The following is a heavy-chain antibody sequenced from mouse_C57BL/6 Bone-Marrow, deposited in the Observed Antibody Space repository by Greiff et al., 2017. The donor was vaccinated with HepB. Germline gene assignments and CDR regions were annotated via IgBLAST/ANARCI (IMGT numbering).Heavy chain of an antibody. D-gene: IGHD1-1*01. V-gene: IGHV5-12*01. CDR1: GFTFSDYY. CDR3: ARHNGSSDYYAMDY. CDR2: ISNGGGST. Sequence: EVKLMESGGGLVQPGGSLKLSCAASGFTFSDYYMYWVRQTPEKRLEWVAYISNGGGSTYYPDTVKGRFTISRDNAKNTLYLQMSRLKSEDTAMYYCARHNGSSDYYAMDYWGQGTSVTVSS. J-gene: IGHJ4*01.